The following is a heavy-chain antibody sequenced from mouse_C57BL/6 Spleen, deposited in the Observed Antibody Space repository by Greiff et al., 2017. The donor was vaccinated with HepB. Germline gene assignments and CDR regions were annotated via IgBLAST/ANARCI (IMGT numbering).Heavy chain of an antibody. CDR2: IDPENGDT. CDR3: TTWGDYLYAMDD. CDR1: GFNIKDDY. V-gene: IGHV14-4*01. Sequence: VQLQQSGAELVRPGASVKLSCTASGFNIKDDYMHWVKQRPEQGLEWIGWIDPENGDTEYASKFQGKATITADTSSNTAYLQLSSLTSEDTAVYYCTTWGDYLYAMDDWGQGTSVTVSS. D-gene: IGHD2-4*01. J-gene: IGHJ4*01.